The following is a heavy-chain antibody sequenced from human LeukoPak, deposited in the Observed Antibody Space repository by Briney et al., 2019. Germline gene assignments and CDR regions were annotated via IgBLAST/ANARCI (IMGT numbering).Heavy chain of an antibody. CDR1: GFTFSSYG. CDR2: IWYDGSNK. D-gene: IGHD3-16*02. J-gene: IGHJ4*02. V-gene: IGHV3-33*06. CDR3: AKDHDDYVWGSYRSGYYFDY. Sequence: PGRSLRLSCAASGFTFSSYGMHWVRQAPGKGLEWVAVIWYDGSNKYYADSVKGRFTISRDNSKNTLYLQMNSLRAGDTAVYYCAKDHDDYVWGSYRSGYYFDYWGQGTLVTVSS.